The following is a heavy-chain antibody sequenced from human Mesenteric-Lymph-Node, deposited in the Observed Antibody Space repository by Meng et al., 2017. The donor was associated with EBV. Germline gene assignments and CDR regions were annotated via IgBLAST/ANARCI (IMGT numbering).Heavy chain of an antibody. CDR2: IFHSGST. Sequence: QQQLPDAGLGRGKPSETLSLACTVSGGSISNSNFYWGWIRQPPGKGLEWIGSIFHSGSTYYNPSLKSRVTVSVDTSKNQFSLKLNSVTTADTAMYYCARPGRWLQSEFDFWGPGTLVTVSS. V-gene: IGHV4-39*01. J-gene: IGHJ4*02. D-gene: IGHD5-24*01. CDR1: GGSISNSNFY. CDR3: ARPGRWLQSEFDF.